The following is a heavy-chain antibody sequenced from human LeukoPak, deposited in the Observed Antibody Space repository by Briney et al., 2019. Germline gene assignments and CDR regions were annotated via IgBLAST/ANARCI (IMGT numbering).Heavy chain of an antibody. CDR1: GYTFTSYA. CDR3: ASTSYDFWSGPIYYYYYMDV. D-gene: IGHD3-3*01. CDR2: INTNTGNP. Sequence: ASVKVSCKASGYTFTSYAMNWVRQAPGQGLEWMGWINTNTGNPTYAQGFTGRFVFSLDTSVSTAYLQISSLKAEDTAVYYCASTSYDFWSGPIYYYYYMDVWGKGTTVTVSS. J-gene: IGHJ6*03. V-gene: IGHV7-4-1*02.